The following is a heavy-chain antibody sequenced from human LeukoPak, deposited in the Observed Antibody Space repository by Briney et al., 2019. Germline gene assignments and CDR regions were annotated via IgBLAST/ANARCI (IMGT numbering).Heavy chain of an antibody. Sequence: PGGSLRLSCAASGFTVSSNYMSWVRHAPGKGLEWVSVIYIGGSTYYADSVKGRFTISRDNSKNTLYLQMNSLRAEDTAVYYCARDRREYSGNYFDYWGQGTLVTVSS. CDR1: GFTVSSNY. D-gene: IGHD1-26*01. V-gene: IGHV3-53*01. CDR3: ARDRREYSGNYFDY. J-gene: IGHJ4*02. CDR2: IYIGGST.